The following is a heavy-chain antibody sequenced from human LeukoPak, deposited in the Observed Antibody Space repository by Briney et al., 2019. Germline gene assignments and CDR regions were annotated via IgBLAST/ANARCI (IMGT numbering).Heavy chain of an antibody. V-gene: IGHV3-23*01. Sequence: GGSLRLSCAASGFRFSKYAMTWVRQAPGKGLEWVSGISGRAGDTYYPDSVRGRFTISRDNSKNTLYLQMNSLRAEDTAVYYCAKSDDPTDRSNYFRYFDSWGQGTLVTVAS. D-gene: IGHD3-10*01. J-gene: IGHJ4*02. CDR3: AKSDDPTDRSNYFRYFDS. CDR2: ISGRAGDT. CDR1: GFRFSKYA.